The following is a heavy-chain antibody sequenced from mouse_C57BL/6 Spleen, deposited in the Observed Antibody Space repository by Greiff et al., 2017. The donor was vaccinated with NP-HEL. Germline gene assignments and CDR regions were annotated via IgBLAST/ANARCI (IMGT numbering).Heavy chain of an antibody. CDR2: INPSSGYT. CDR3: ARSRDYYGSTWYFDV. D-gene: IGHD1-1*01. CDR1: GYTFTSYT. Sequence: QVQLQQSGAELARPGASVKMSCKASGYTFTSYTMHWVKQRPGQGLEWIGYINPSSGYTKYNQKFKDKATLTADKSSSTANMQLSSLTSEDSAVYYCARSRDYYGSTWYFDVWGTGTTVTVSS. V-gene: IGHV1-4*01. J-gene: IGHJ1*03.